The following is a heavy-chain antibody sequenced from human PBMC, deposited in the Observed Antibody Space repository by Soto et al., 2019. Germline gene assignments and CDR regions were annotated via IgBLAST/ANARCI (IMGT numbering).Heavy chain of an antibody. J-gene: IGHJ6*02. CDR3: TRGITLIRGAIPPGYYYGMDV. V-gene: IGHV1-69*01. Sequence: QVQLVQSGAEVKKPGSSVKVSCKASGGTFSSYAISWVRQAPGQGLEWMGGFNPIFETANYAQKFQGRVTITADESTNTAYMELSSLRSEDTAVYYCTRGITLIRGAIPPGYYYGMDVWGQGTTVAVSS. D-gene: IGHD3-10*01. CDR2: FNPIFETA. CDR1: GGTFSSYA.